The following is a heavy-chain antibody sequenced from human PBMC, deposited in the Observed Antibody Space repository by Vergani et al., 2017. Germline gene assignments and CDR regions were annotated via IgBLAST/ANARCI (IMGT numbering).Heavy chain of an antibody. Sequence: EVQLLESGGGLVQPGGSLRLSCAASGFTFSSYAMSWVRQAPGKGLEWVSAISGSGGSTYYADSVKGRFTISRDNSKNTLYLQMNSLRAEDTAVYYCAKCPCYSYGWTCRYFDYWGQGTLVTVSS. V-gene: IGHV3-23*01. J-gene: IGHJ4*02. CDR1: GFTFSSYA. CDR2: ISGSGGST. D-gene: IGHD5-18*01. CDR3: AKCPCYSYGWTCRYFDY.